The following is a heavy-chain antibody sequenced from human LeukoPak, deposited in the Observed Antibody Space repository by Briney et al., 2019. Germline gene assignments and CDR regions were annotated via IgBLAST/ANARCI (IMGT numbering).Heavy chain of an antibody. Sequence: SETLSLTCAVSGDSISSSNWWSWVRQPPGKVLEWIGEISHAGSTKYNPSLKNRVTISKDNSKNQFSLKLNSVTAADTAVYYCTRSGGWWSLDYWGQGALVTVSS. CDR3: TRSGGWWSLDY. D-gene: IGHD2-8*02. CDR2: ISHAGST. V-gene: IGHV4-4*02. J-gene: IGHJ4*02. CDR1: GDSISSSNW.